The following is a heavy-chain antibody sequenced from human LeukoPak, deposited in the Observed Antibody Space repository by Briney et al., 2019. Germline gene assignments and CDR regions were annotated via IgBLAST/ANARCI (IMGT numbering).Heavy chain of an antibody. Sequence: GGSLRLSCAASGFTFSSYAMHWVRQAPGKGLEYVSAISSNGGSTYYANSVKGRFTISRDNSKNTLYLQMGSLRAEDMAVYYCARGGIVVYWGQGTLVAVSS. CDR3: ARGGIVVY. CDR2: ISSNGGST. CDR1: GFTFSSYA. V-gene: IGHV3-64*01. D-gene: IGHD1-26*01. J-gene: IGHJ4*02.